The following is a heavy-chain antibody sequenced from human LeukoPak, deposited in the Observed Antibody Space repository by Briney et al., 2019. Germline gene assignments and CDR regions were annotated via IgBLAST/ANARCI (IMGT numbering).Heavy chain of an antibody. V-gene: IGHV4-4*02. J-gene: IGHJ4*02. CDR2: INHSGST. CDR3: ARVGTTTLDY. CDR1: GGSISSSNW. D-gene: IGHD4-11*01. Sequence: SETLSLTCAVSGGSISSSNWWSWIRQPPGKGLEWIGEINHSGSTNYNPSLKSRVTISVDTSKNQFSLKLSSVTAADTAVYYCARVGTTTLDYWGQGTLVTVSS.